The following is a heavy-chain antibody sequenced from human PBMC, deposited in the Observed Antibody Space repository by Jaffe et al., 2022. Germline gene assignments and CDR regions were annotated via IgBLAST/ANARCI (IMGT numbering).Heavy chain of an antibody. CDR1: GFTFSSYS. J-gene: IGHJ6*03. CDR3: NYCSSTSCYSYYYYMDV. CDR2: ISSSSSYI. V-gene: IGHV3-21*01. D-gene: IGHD2-2*01. Sequence: EVQLVESGGGLVKPGGSLRLSCAASGFTFSSYSMNWVRQAPGKGLEWVSSISSSSSYIYYADSVKGRFTISRDNAKNSLYLQMNSLRAEDTAVYYCNYCSSTSCYSYYYYMDVWGKGTTVTVSS.